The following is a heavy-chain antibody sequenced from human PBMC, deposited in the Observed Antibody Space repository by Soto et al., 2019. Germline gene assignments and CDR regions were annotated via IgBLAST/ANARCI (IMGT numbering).Heavy chain of an antibody. J-gene: IGHJ4*02. CDR1: GFTFSSYE. V-gene: IGHV3-48*03. Sequence: TGGSLRLSCAASGFTFSSYEMTWVRQAPGKGLEWVSYISSSGSTIYYADSVKGRFTISRDNANNSLYLQMNSLRAEDTAVYYCARDAHQLDYWGRVTLVAVSS. CDR2: ISSSGSTI. CDR3: ARDAHQLDY.